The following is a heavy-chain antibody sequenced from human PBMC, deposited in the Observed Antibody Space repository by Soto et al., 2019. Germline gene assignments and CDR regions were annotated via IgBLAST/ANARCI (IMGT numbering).Heavy chain of an antibody. CDR1: GGIFSKFG. Sequence: QVQLVQSGAEVKKPGSSVKVSCKASGGIFSKFGISWVRQAPGQGLEWMGGIIPMFGTAHYAQKFQGRVTIIADESTTTVYMELSSLRSEDTAVYYCARPAAEESDFFDYWGQGTLVTVSS. D-gene: IGHD6-25*01. CDR2: IIPMFGTA. J-gene: IGHJ4*02. V-gene: IGHV1-69*01. CDR3: ARPAAEESDFFDY.